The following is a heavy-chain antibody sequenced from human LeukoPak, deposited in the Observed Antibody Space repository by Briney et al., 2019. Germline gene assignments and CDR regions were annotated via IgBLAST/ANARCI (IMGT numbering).Heavy chain of an antibody. Sequence: NPSETLSLTCAVSGGSISSSNWWSWVRQPPGKGLEWIGEINHSGSTNYNPSLKSRVTISVDTSKNQFSLKLSSVTAADTAVYYCARKRIAFDPWGQGTLVTVSS. CDR1: GGSISSSNW. J-gene: IGHJ5*02. V-gene: IGHV4-4*02. D-gene: IGHD2-21*01. CDR3: ARKRIAFDP. CDR2: INHSGST.